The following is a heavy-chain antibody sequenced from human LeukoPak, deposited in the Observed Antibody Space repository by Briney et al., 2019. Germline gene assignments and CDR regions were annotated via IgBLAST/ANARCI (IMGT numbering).Heavy chain of an antibody. CDR2: IIPMSGTA. CDR3: ASPVKYYDTWSGYPPFDY. V-gene: IGHV1-69*13. J-gene: IGHJ4*02. Sequence: GASVKVSFKASGGTFNNFAISWVRQAPGQGLERVGGIIPMSGTANYAQKFQGRVTITADESTSTAYMELSSLRSEDTAIYYCASPVKYYDTWSGYPPFDYWGQGTLVTVSS. CDR1: GGTFNNFA. D-gene: IGHD3-3*01.